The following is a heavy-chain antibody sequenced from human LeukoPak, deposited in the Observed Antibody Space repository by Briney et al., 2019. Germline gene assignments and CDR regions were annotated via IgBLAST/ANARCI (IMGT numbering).Heavy chain of an antibody. V-gene: IGHV4-30-2*01. CDR2: IYHSGST. D-gene: IGHD2-2*01. J-gene: IGHJ6*03. CDR3: ARDGVPQYQHWDYYYYYMDV. CDR1: GGSISSGGYY. Sequence: SETLSLTCTVSGGSISSGGYYWSWIRQPPGKGLEWIGYIYHSGSTYYNPSLKSRVTISVDRSKNQFSLKLSSVTAADTAVYYCARDGVPQYQHWDYYYYYMDVWGKGTTVTVSS.